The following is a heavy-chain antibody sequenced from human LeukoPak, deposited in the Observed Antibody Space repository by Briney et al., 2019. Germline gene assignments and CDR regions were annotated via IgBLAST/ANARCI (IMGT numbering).Heavy chain of an antibody. V-gene: IGHV3-23*01. CDR1: GFSFGNYA. Sequence: PGGSLRLSCATSGFSFGNYAMSWVRQAPGKGLEWVSAISGSGGSTYYADSVKGRFTISRDNSKNTLYLQMNSLRAEDTAVYYCAKDEMTYFQHWGQGTLVTVSS. D-gene: IGHD5-24*01. J-gene: IGHJ1*01. CDR3: AKDEMTYFQH. CDR2: ISGSGGST.